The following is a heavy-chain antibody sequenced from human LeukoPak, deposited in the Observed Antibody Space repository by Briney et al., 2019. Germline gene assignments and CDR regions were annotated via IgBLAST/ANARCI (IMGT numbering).Heavy chain of an antibody. CDR3: ARESIAAREAFDI. V-gene: IGHV1-46*01. J-gene: IGHJ3*02. D-gene: IGHD6-6*01. Sequence: GASVKVSCKASGYTFTNYYIHWVRQAPGHGLEWMGISNPSGDSTNYAQKFQGRVTMTRDTSTSTVYMDLSSLRSEDTAVYYCARESIAAREAFDIWGQGTMVTVSS. CDR2: SNPSGDST. CDR1: GYTFTNYY.